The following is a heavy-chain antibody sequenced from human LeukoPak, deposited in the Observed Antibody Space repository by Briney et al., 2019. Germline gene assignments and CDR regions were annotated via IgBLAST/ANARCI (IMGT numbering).Heavy chain of an antibody. V-gene: IGHV3-64D*06. CDR1: GFTFSTYA. CDR3: VKDCGSLIRDFDS. Sequence: PGGSLRLSCSASGFTFSTYAMHWVRQAPGKGLEYVSAINGNGDTIYYADSVKGRFTISRDDSRDTLYLQMSSLRAEDTAVYYCVKDCGSLIRDFDSWGRGTLVTVSS. CDR2: INGNGDTI. D-gene: IGHD2-21*01. J-gene: IGHJ4*02.